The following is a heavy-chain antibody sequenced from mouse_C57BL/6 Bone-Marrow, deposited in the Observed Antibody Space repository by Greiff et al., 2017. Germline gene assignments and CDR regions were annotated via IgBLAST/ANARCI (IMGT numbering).Heavy chain of an antibody. J-gene: IGHJ3*01. Sequence: EVQLQQSGPELVKPGDSVKISCKASGYSFTGYFMNWVMQSHGKSLEWIGRIIPYNGDTIYNQKFKGKATLTVDKSSSTAHMELPSLTSEDSAVYYCARASNYWLAYWGQGTLVTVSA. CDR2: IIPYNGDT. CDR1: GYSFTGYF. D-gene: IGHD2-5*01. V-gene: IGHV1-20*01. CDR3: ARASNYWLAY.